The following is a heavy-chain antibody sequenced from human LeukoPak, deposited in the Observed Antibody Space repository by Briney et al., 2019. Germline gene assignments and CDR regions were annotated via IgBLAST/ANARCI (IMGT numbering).Heavy chain of an antibody. D-gene: IGHD7-27*01. CDR1: GFTFSSYS. V-gene: IGHV3-21*01. J-gene: IGHJ5*02. Sequence: GGSLRLSCAASGFTFSSYSMNWVRQAPGKGLEWVSSISSSSSYIYYADSVEGRFTISRDNAKNSLYLQMNSLRAEDTAVYYCARVGNAGFDPWGQGTLVTVSS. CDR3: ARVGNAGFDP. CDR2: ISSSSSYI.